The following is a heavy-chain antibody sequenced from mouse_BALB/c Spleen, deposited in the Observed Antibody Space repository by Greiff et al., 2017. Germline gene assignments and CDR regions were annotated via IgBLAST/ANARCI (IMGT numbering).Heavy chain of an antibody. J-gene: IGHJ4*01. D-gene: IGHD2-1*01. CDR2: ISYSGST. Sequence: DVHLVESGPGLVKPSQSLSLTCTVTGYSITSDYAWNWIRQFPGNKLEWMGYISYSGSTSYNPSLKSRISITRDTSKNQFFLQLNSVTTEDTATYYCARRYGNFPMDYWGQGTSVTVSS. CDR1: GYSITSDYA. CDR3: ARRYGNFPMDY. V-gene: IGHV3-2*02.